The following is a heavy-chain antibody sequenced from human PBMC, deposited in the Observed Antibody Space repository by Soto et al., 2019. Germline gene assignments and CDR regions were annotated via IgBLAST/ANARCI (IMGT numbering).Heavy chain of an antibody. V-gene: IGHV1-2*02. D-gene: IGHD3-10*01. CDR2: INPNSGGT. J-gene: IGHJ5*02. Sequence: QVQLVQSGAEVKKPGASVKVSCKASGYTFTGYYMHWVRQAPGQGLEWMGWINPNSGGTNYAQKFQGRVTMSRDTSISTAYMELSRLRSDDTAVYYCARAGFYGSGSYYSWFDPWGQGTLVTVSS. CDR3: ARAGFYGSGSYYSWFDP. CDR1: GYTFTGYY.